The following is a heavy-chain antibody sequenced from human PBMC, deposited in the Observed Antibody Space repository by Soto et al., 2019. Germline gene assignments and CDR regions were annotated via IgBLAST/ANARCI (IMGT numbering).Heavy chain of an antibody. Sequence: PXLVNPTQTLTLTFTFSGFSLSSSGVGVGCIRQPPGKALEWLAFNFWNDDKRYSPSLKSRLTITKDTSKNQVVLTMTNMDPVDTATYFCAHSLYDSTGYYYFNYWGQGTLVTVSS. CDR3: AHSLYDSTGYYYFNY. J-gene: IGHJ4*02. D-gene: IGHD3-22*01. CDR2: NFWNDDK. V-gene: IGHV2-5*01. CDR1: GFSLSSSGVG.